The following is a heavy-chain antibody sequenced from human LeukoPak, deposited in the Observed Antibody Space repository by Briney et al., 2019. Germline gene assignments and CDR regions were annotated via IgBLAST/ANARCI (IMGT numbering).Heavy chain of an antibody. D-gene: IGHD2-21*01. V-gene: IGHV1-69*11. CDR2: IIPILGTA. CDR1: GGTLCSYA. CDR3: ASSYFGGECYFGYLAHGGYYFDY. Sequence: SVKVSCKASGGTLCSYAISWVRQAPGQGLEWVGRIIPILGTANFAQKFQGRVTITTDESTSTAYMELSSLRSEDTAVYYCASSYFGGECYFGYLAHGGYYFDYWGQGTLVTVSS. J-gene: IGHJ4*02.